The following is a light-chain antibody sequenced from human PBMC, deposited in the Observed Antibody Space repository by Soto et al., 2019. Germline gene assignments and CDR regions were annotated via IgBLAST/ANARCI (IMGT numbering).Light chain of an antibody. CDR1: QSVSSSY. CDR3: QQYGSSPVT. V-gene: IGKV3-20*01. CDR2: GAS. Sequence: EIVLTQSPGTLSLSPGERATLSCRASQSVSSSYIAWYQQKPGQAPRLLIYGASSRATGLPDRFSGSGSGTDFTLTISSLEPEDFAVYYCQQYGSSPVTFGPGTKVDIK. J-gene: IGKJ3*01.